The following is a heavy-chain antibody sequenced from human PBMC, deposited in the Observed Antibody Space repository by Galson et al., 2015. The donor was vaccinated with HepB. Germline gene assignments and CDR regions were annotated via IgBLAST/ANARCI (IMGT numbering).Heavy chain of an antibody. CDR3: AKGYGLFDS. D-gene: IGHD5-18*01. V-gene: IGHV3-23*01. CDR2: ISGNGDST. J-gene: IGHJ5*01. Sequence: SLRLSCAASGFAFDTHAMSWVRQAPGRGLEWISGISGNGDSTFYADSVKGRFTVSRDKSNNMLYLQMNSLRAEDAGLYFCAKGYGLFDSWGQGILVTVSS. CDR1: GFAFDTHA.